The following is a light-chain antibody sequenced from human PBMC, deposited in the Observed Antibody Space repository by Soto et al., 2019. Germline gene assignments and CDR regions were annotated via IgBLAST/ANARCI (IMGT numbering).Light chain of an antibody. CDR3: QQYESTPPT. J-gene: IGKJ2*01. CDR2: WAS. Sequence: DIVMTQSPDSLAVSLGERATINCKSSQSVLYNSNNKNYLAWYQQRPGQPPKLLIYWASTRESGVPHRFSVSGSGTDFTLTITSLQAEDVAVYYCQQYESTPPTFGQGTKLEIK. V-gene: IGKV4-1*01. CDR1: QSVLYNSNNKNY.